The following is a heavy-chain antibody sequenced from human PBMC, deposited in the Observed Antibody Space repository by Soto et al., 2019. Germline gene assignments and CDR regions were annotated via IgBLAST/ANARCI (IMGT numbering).Heavy chain of an antibody. CDR2: ISYDGSNK. V-gene: IGHV3-30*18. CDR1: GFTFSSYG. CDR3: AKDMGPPAQWLTPYYYYGMDV. J-gene: IGHJ6*02. Sequence: GGSLRLSCAASGFTFSSYGMHWVRQAPGKGLEWVAVISYDGSNKYYADSVKGRFTISRDNSKNTLYLQMNSLRAEDTAVYYCAKDMGPPAQWLTPYYYYGMDVWAQGTTVTVSS. D-gene: IGHD6-19*01.